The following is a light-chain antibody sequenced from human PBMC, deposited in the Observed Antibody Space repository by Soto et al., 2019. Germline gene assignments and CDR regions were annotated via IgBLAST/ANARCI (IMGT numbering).Light chain of an antibody. V-gene: IGKV3-15*01. J-gene: IGKJ1*01. Sequence: EIVVTQSPAILSVSPGERATLSCRTSQSISDSLAWYQQKAGQAPRLLIYGASTRATGIPARFSGGGSGAEFILTITSLQSEDSAVYYCHQYYDWPPQTFGPGTKVEIK. CDR3: HQYYDWPPQT. CDR2: GAS. CDR1: QSISDS.